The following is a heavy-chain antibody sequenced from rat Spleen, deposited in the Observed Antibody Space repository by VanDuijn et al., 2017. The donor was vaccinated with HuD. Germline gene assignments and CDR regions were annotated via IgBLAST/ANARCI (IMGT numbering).Heavy chain of an antibody. CDR3: TRSRGYPGIAFDY. D-gene: IGHD1-4*01. J-gene: IGHJ2*01. Sequence: QVHLRESGPGLMQPSQTLSLTCTVSGFSLTSNGVSWVRQPPGKGLEWIAAISSGGNTYYNSALKSRLSISRDTSKSQVFLKMNSLQTEDTAIYYCTRSRGYPGIAFDYWGQGVMVTVSS. V-gene: IGHV2S12*01. CDR1: GFSLTSNG. CDR2: ISSGGNT.